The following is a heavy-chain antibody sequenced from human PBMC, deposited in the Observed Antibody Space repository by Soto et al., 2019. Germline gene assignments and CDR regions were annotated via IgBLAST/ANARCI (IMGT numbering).Heavy chain of an antibody. CDR3: ARESPEVVVTAPSPYYFDY. Sequence: SVKVSCKASGGTFSSYAISWVRQAPGQGLEWMGGIIPIFGTANYAQKFQGRVTITADESTSTAYMELSSLRSEDTAVYYCARESPEVVVTAPSPYYFDYWGQGTLVTVSS. V-gene: IGHV1-69*13. CDR1: GGTFSSYA. D-gene: IGHD2-21*02. J-gene: IGHJ4*02. CDR2: IIPIFGTA.